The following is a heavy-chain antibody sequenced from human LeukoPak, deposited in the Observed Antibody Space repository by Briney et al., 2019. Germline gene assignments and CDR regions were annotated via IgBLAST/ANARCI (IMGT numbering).Heavy chain of an antibody. CDR1: GYTFTSYY. D-gene: IGHD2-2*01. Sequence: ASVKVSCKASGYTFTSYYMHWVRQAPGQGLEWMGIINPSGGSTSYAQKFQGRVTMTRDMSTSTVYMELSSLRSEDTAVYYCASTTHCSSTSCRRWDFDYWGQGTLVTVSS. J-gene: IGHJ4*02. CDR3: ASTTHCSSTSCRRWDFDY. V-gene: IGHV1-46*01. CDR2: INPSGGST.